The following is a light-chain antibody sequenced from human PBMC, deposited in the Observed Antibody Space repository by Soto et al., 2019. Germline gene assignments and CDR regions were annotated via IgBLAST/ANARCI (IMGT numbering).Light chain of an antibody. Sequence: IVMTQSPATLSVSPGERATLSCRASQSVSSNLAWYQHKPGQAPRLLIYDTSNRATGIPARFSGSGSGTDFTLTISSLEPEDFAVYYCQQYKTWPLFGQGTRLEI. J-gene: IGKJ5*01. CDR1: QSVSSN. CDR3: QQYKTWPL. V-gene: IGKV3D-15*01. CDR2: DTS.